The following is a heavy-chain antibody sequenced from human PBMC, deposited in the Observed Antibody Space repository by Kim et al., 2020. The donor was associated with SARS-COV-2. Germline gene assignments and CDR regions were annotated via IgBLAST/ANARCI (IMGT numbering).Heavy chain of an antibody. CDR2: ISYDGSNK. V-gene: IGHV3-30*18. Sequence: GGSLRLSCAASGFTFSSYGMHWVRQAPGKGLEWVAVISYDGSNKYYADSVKGRFTISRDNSKNTLYLQMNSLRAEDTAVYYCAKDLRRTSDYYGMDVWGQGTTVTVSS. J-gene: IGHJ6*02. CDR3: AKDLRRTSDYYGMDV. CDR1: GFTFSSYG.